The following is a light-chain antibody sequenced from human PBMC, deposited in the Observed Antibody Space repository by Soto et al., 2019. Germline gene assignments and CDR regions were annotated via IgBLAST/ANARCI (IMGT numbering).Light chain of an antibody. CDR2: DAS. CDR3: QQRSNWPPVT. J-gene: IGKJ3*01. Sequence: EIVLTQSPATLSLSPGERATLSCRARQSVSSYLAWYQQKPGQAPRLLIYDASNRATGIPARFSGSGSGTDVTLTISSLEPEDFAVYYCQQRSNWPPVTFGPGTKVDIK. CDR1: QSVSSY. V-gene: IGKV3-11*01.